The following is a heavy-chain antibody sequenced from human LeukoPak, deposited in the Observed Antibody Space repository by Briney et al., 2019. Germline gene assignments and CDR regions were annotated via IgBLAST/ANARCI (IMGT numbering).Heavy chain of an antibody. CDR1: GFTVSSNY. CDR3: ARGVVVVTATNWFDP. Sequence: GGSLRLSCAASGFTVSSNYMSWVRQAPGKGLEWVSVIYSGGSAYYADSVKGRFTVSRDDSKNTLYLQMNSLRAEDTAVYYCARGVVVVTATNWFDPWGQGTLVTVSS. J-gene: IGHJ5*02. D-gene: IGHD2-21*02. CDR2: IYSGGSA. V-gene: IGHV3-66*01.